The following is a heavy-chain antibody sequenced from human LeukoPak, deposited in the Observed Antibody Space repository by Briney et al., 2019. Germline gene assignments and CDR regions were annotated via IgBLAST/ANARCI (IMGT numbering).Heavy chain of an antibody. J-gene: IGHJ3*02. D-gene: IGHD3-3*01. CDR3: ARSPPSFGVVIRGAFDI. V-gene: IGHV4-38-2*02. CDR1: AYSINSGYY. Sequence: PSETLSLTCTVSAYSINSGYYWGWIRQPPGGGLEWIGSIYHSGSTYYNPSLKSRVTISVDTSKNQFSLKLSSVTAADTAVYYCARSPPSFGVVIRGAFDIWGQGTMVTVSS. CDR2: IYHSGST.